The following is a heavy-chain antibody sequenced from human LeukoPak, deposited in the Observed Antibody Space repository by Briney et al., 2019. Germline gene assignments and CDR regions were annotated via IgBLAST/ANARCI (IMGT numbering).Heavy chain of an antibody. D-gene: IGHD3-3*01. CDR1: GFTFSSYG. CDR2: ISSSNSTI. Sequence: PGGSLRLSCAASGFTFSSYGMHWVRQAPGKGLEWVSYISSSNSTIYYADSVKGRFTISRDNAKNSLYLQMNSLRAEDTAVYYCARGDFHYYYYMDVWGKGTTVTVSS. V-gene: IGHV3-48*01. J-gene: IGHJ6*03. CDR3: ARGDFHYYYYMDV.